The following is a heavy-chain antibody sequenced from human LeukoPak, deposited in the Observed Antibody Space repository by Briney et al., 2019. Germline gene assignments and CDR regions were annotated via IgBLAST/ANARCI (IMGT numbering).Heavy chain of an antibody. CDR1: GFTLSSYE. CDR3: ARVGLDRRGYSGYEAFDY. J-gene: IGHJ4*02. CDR2: ISTSSSYI. V-gene: IGHV3-21*01. Sequence: GGSLRLSCTASGFTLSSYEMSWIRQAPGKGLEWVSSISTSSSYIYYADSVKGRFTISRDNAKNSQYLQMNRLRVEDTAVYYCARVGLDRRGYSGYEAFDYWGQGTLVTVSS. D-gene: IGHD5-12*01.